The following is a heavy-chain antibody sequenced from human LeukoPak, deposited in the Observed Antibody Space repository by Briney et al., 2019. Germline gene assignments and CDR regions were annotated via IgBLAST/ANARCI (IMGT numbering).Heavy chain of an antibody. D-gene: IGHD3-22*01. CDR2: FDPEDGET. V-gene: IGHV1-24*01. CDR3: ATPYDSSGYYNY. Sequence: ASVKVSCKVSGYXLTELSMHWVRQAPGKGLEWMGGFDPEDGETIYAQKFQGRVTMTEDTSTDTAYMELSSLRSEDTAVYYCATPYDSSGYYNYWGQGTLVTVSS. J-gene: IGHJ4*02. CDR1: GYXLTELS.